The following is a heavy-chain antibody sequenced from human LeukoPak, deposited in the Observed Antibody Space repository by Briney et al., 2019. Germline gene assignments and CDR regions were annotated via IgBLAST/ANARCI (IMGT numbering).Heavy chain of an antibody. D-gene: IGHD3-22*01. Sequence: AASVKVSCNASGYTFTSYGISWVRQAPGQGLEWMGWISAYNGNTNYAQKLQGRVTMTTDTSTSTAYMELRSLRSDDTAVYYCARPYYDSSAPPYDYWGQGTLVTVSS. CDR1: GYTFTSYG. CDR2: ISAYNGNT. V-gene: IGHV1-18*01. J-gene: IGHJ4*02. CDR3: ARPYYDSSAPPYDY.